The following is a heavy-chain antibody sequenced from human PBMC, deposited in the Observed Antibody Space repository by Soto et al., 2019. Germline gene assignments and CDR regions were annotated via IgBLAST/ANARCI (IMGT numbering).Heavy chain of an antibody. CDR3: ARVTGYCSGGSCSWWFDP. D-gene: IGHD2-15*01. CDR1: GYTFTSYG. CDR2: ISAYNGNT. J-gene: IGHJ5*02. V-gene: IGHV1-18*01. Sequence: ASVKVSCKASGYTFTSYGISWVRQAPGQGLEWMGWISAYNGNTNYAQKLQGRVTMTTDTSTSTAYMELRSLRSDDTAVYYCARVTGYCSGGSCSWWFDPWGQGTLVTVSS.